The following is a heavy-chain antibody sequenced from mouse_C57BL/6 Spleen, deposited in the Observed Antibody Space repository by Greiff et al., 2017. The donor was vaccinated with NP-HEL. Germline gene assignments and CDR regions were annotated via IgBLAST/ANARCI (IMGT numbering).Heavy chain of an antibody. V-gene: IGHV5-17*01. CDR1: GFTFSDYG. D-gene: IGHD2-3*01. Sequence: EVMLVESGGGLVKPGGSLKLSCAASGFTFSDYGMHWVRQAPEKGLEWVAYISSGSSTIYYADTVKGRFTISRDNAKNTLFLQMTSLRSEDTARYYCARGFDGYYAGYFDVWGTGTTVTVSS. J-gene: IGHJ1*03. CDR3: ARGFDGYYAGYFDV. CDR2: ISSGSSTI.